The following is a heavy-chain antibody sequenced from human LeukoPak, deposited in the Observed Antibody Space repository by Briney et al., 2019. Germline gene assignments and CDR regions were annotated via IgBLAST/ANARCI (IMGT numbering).Heavy chain of an antibody. CDR2: ISSSGSTI. CDR3: ARDRLGWELLDAFDI. V-gene: IGHV3-48*03. D-gene: IGHD1-26*01. CDR1: GFTFSSYE. J-gene: IGHJ3*02. Sequence: PGGSLRLSRAASGFTFSSYEMNWVRQAPGKGLEWVSYISSSGSTIYYADSVKGRFTISRDNAKNSLYLQMNSLRAEDTALYYCARDRLGWELLDAFDIWGQGTMVTVSS.